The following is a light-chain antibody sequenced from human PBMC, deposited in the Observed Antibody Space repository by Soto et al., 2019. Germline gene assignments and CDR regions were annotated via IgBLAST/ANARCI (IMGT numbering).Light chain of an antibody. CDR2: DAS. J-gene: IGKJ4*01. CDR3: QQRSNWPL. CDR1: QSVSSY. Sequence: EIVLTQSPATLFLSPGERATLSCRASQSVSSYLAWYQQKLGQAPRLLIYDASNRPTAIPARFSGSGSGTDFTLTISSLEPEDFAVYYCQQRSNWPLFGGGTKVEIK. V-gene: IGKV3-11*01.